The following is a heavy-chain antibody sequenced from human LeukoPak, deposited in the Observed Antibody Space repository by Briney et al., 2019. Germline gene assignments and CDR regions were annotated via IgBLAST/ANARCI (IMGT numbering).Heavy chain of an antibody. V-gene: IGHV4-59*01. CDR2: IYYGGST. D-gene: IGHD5-18*01. Sequence: NPSETLSLTCTVSGGSISSYYWSWIRQPPGKGLEWIGYIYYGGSTNYNPSLKSRVTISVDTSKNQFSLKLSSVTAADTAVYYCARGTAMVPTVWGQGTTVTVSS. J-gene: IGHJ6*02. CDR1: GGSISSYY. CDR3: ARGTAMVPTV.